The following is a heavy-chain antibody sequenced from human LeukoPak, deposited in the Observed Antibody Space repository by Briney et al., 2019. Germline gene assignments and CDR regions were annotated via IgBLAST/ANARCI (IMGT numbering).Heavy chain of an antibody. J-gene: IGHJ6*02. CDR2: IYYSGGT. D-gene: IGHD3-10*01. Sequence: SETLSLTCTVSGGSISSSSYYWGWIRQPPGKGLEWIGSIYYSGGTYYNPSLKSRVTISVDTSKNQFSLKLSSVTAADTAVYYCARDRGSGSYYNYYYYGMDVWGQGTTVTVSS. CDR3: ARDRGSGSYYNYYYYGMDV. V-gene: IGHV4-39*07. CDR1: GGSISSSSYY.